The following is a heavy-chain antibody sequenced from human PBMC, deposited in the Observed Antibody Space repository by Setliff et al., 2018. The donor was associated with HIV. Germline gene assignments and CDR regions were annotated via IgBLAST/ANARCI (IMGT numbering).Heavy chain of an antibody. Sequence: GGSLRLSCAASGFTFDDYAMHWVRQAPGKGLEWVSGISWNSGNIGYGGSVKGRFTISRDNAKNSLYLQMNSLRAEDTALYYCAKSTGTSHASFSFEIWGQGTMVTVSS. V-gene: IGHV3-9*01. CDR2: ISWNSGNI. D-gene: IGHD3-3*01. J-gene: IGHJ3*02. CDR1: GFTFDDYA. CDR3: AKSTGTSHASFSFEI.